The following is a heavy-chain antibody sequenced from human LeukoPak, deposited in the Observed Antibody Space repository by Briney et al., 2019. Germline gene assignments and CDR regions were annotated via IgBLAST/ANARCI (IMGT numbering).Heavy chain of an antibody. J-gene: IGHJ6*03. Sequence: SETLSLTCTVSGGSISSYYWSWIRQPPGKGLEWIGYIYYSGSTNYNPSLKSRVTISVDTSKNQFSLKLSSVTAADTAVYYCARIRGYYYMDVWGKGTTVTVSS. D-gene: IGHD3-16*01. CDR3: ARIRGYYYMDV. CDR2: IYYSGST. V-gene: IGHV4-59*01. CDR1: GGSISSYY.